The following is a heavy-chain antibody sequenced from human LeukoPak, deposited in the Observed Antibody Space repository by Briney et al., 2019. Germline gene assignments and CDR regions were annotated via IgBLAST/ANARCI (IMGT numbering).Heavy chain of an antibody. D-gene: IGHD3-9*01. V-gene: IGHV4-38-2*02. CDR2: IYHDGRT. Sequence: SETLSLTCTVSGYSISSAYFWGWIRQPPGKGLEWIGSIYHDGRTYYNPSLKSRVTISVDTSKNQFSLKLSSVTAADTAVYYCATTKFRGYFDWLLLGDAFDIWGQGTMVTVSS. CDR1: GYSISSAYF. J-gene: IGHJ3*02. CDR3: ATTKFRGYFDWLLLGDAFDI.